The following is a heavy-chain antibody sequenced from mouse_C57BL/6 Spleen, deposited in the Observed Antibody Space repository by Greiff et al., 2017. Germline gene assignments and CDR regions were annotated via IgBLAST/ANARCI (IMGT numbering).Heavy chain of an antibody. CDR1: GYTFTDYY. Sequence: EVQLQQSGPELVKPGASVKISCKASGYTFTDYYMNWVKQSHGKSLEWIGDINPNNGGTSYNQKFKGKATLTVDKSSSTAYMELRSLTSEDSAVXYCAILGLRRLYSAMDYWGQGTSVTVSS. CDR3: AILGLRRLYSAMDY. V-gene: IGHV1-26*01. J-gene: IGHJ4*01. CDR2: INPNNGGT. D-gene: IGHD2-4*01.